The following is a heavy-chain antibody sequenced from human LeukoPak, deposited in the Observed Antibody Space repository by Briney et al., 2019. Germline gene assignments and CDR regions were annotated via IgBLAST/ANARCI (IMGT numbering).Heavy chain of an antibody. D-gene: IGHD3-9*01. V-gene: IGHV4-39*07. CDR3: AKTYYDILTGYGGPYYMDV. J-gene: IGHJ6*03. CDR1: GGSISSSSYY. Sequence: SETLSLTCTVSGGSISSSSYYWGWIRQPPGKGLEWIGSIYYSGSTYYNPSLKSRLTISVDTSKNHFSLKLSSVTAADTAVYYCAKTYYDILTGYGGPYYMDVWGKGTTVTVSS. CDR2: IYYSGST.